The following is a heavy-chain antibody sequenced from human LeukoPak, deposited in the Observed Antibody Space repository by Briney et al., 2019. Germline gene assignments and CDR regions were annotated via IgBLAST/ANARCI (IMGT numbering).Heavy chain of an antibody. CDR1: GGSISSYY. Sequence: KPSETLSLTXTVSGGSISSYYWGWIRQPPGKGLEWIGYIYYSGSTNYNPSLKSRVTISVDTSKNQFSLKLSSVTAADTAVYYCARDAVVTDYYYYYYMDVWGKGTTVTVSS. CDR2: IYYSGST. D-gene: IGHD3-22*01. J-gene: IGHJ6*03. CDR3: ARDAVVTDYYYYYYMDV. V-gene: IGHV4-59*01.